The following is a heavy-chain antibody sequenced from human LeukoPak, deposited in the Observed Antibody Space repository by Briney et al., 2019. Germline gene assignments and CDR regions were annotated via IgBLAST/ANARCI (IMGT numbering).Heavy chain of an antibody. D-gene: IGHD2-2*01. V-gene: IGHV1-18*01. CDR1: GYTFTSYG. CDR2: ISAYNGNT. CDR3: ARANPPALYCSSTSCYSRFDY. J-gene: IGHJ4*02. Sequence: GASVKVSCKASGYTFTSYGISWVRQAPGQGLEWMGWISAYNGNTNHAQKLQGRVTMTTDTSTSTAYMELRSLRSDDTAVYYCARANPPALYCSSTSCYSRFDYWGQGTLVTVSS.